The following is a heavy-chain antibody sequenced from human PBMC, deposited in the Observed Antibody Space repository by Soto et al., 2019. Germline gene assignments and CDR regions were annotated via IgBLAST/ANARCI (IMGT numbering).Heavy chain of an antibody. V-gene: IGHV5-51*01. CDR2: IYPGDSDT. CDR1: GYSFTSYW. D-gene: IGHD1-1*01. J-gene: IGHJ5*02. CDR3: ARHSRVERRLDWFGP. Sequence: GESLKISCKGSGYSFTSYWIGWVRQMPGKGLEWMGIIYPGDSDTRYSPSFQGQVTISADKSISTAYLQWSSLKVNSVSAADTAVYHCARHSRVERRLDWFGPWGQGTLVTVSS.